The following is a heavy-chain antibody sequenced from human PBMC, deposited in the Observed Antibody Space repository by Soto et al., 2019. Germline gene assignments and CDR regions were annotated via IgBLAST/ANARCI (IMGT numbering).Heavy chain of an antibody. D-gene: IGHD6-6*01. V-gene: IGHV3-49*03. CDR2: IRSNTYGGTT. J-gene: IGHJ4*02. CDR3: ARRKYLDY. Sequence: PGGSLRLSCTTSGFTFGDYAMSWFRQAPGKGLEWIGYIRSNTYGGTTEYAASVKGRFTISRDDSKRVAHLQMNSLETGDTAVYFCARRKYLDYWGQGTLVTVSS. CDR1: GFTFGDYA.